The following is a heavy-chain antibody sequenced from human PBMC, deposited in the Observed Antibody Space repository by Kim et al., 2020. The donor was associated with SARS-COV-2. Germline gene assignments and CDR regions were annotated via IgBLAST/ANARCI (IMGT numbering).Heavy chain of an antibody. CDR2: IGTAGDT. J-gene: IGHJ4*02. Sequence: GGSLRLSCAASGFTFSNYDMHWVRQVTGKGLEWVSAIGTAGDTYYPGSVKGRFTISRENAKNSFYLQLNSLRAGDTAVYYCARGTYSGSVDYWGQGTLVTVSS. D-gene: IGHD5-12*01. CDR3: ARGTYSGSVDY. V-gene: IGHV3-13*01. CDR1: GFTFSNYD.